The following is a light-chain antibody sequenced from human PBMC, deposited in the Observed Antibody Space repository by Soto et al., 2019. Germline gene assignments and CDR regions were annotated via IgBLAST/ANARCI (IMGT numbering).Light chain of an antibody. Sequence: QSVLAQPPSASGSPGQSVTITCTGTNSDVGTYNYVSWYQHHPGKAPKFLIYEFSRPPFGVPDRFSGYKSGNTASLTVSGLQAEDEADYYCSSHAGSNTLVFGGGTKLTVL. CDR1: NSDVGTYNY. CDR3: SSHAGSNTLV. CDR2: EFS. J-gene: IGLJ3*02. V-gene: IGLV2-8*01.